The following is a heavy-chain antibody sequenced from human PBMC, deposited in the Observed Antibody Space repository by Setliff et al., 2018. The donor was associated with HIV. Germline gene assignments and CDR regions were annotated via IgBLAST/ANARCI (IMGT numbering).Heavy chain of an antibody. CDR2: IYYNGRP. D-gene: IGHD3-9*01. V-gene: IGHV4-59*01. CDR3: ARKHLTNAFDY. J-gene: IGHJ4*03. Sequence: ASETLSLTCTVSNGSISTYYWSWIRQPPGKRLEWIGYIYYNGRPTYNPSLKSRVTMSVDTSENQFSLRLTSVTAADTAVYFCARKHLTNAFDYWVPETLLVTVSS. CDR1: NGSISTYY.